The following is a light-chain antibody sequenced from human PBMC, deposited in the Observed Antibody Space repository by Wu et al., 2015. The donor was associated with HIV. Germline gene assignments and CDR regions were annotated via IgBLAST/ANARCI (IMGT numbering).Light chain of an antibody. CDR1: QEISNS. CDR3: QQYYDTPWT. J-gene: IGKJ1*01. V-gene: IGKV1-NL1*01. Sequence: DIQMTQSPSSLSASAGDRVTITCRASQEISNSLAWYQQRSGHAPKLLFYAASRSEGGVPSRFSGSESGTDYTLTISSLQPEDFAVYYCQQYYDTPWTFGQGTRVEIK. CDR2: AAS.